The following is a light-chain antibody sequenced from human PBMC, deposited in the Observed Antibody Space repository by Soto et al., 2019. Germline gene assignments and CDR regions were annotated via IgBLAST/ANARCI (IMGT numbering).Light chain of an antibody. Sequence: QSVLTQPASVSGSPGQSITISCTGTSSDVGGYNFVSWYQQHPGKAPKLMIYEVSNRPSGVSNRFSGSKSGKTASLTISGLQAEDEADYYCSSYTSSSTLGVFGGGTKLTVL. CDR2: EVS. CDR3: SSYTSSSTLGV. J-gene: IGLJ3*02. CDR1: SSDVGGYNF. V-gene: IGLV2-14*01.